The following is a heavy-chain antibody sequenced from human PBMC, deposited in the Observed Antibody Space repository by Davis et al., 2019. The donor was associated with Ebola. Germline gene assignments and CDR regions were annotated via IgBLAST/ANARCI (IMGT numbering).Heavy chain of an antibody. Sequence: AASVKVSCKASGYTFTSYYMHWVRQAPGQGLEWMGIINPSDGNTNYAQKFQGRVTMTRDTSTTTVYMELSSLRSEDTAVYHCARDDTGYSSNLGRFRDHPFDLWGQGTMVTVSS. CDR3: ARDDTGYSSNLGRFRDHPFDL. CDR2: INPSDGNT. CDR1: GYTFTSYY. J-gene: IGHJ3*01. V-gene: IGHV1-46*01. D-gene: IGHD4-11*01.